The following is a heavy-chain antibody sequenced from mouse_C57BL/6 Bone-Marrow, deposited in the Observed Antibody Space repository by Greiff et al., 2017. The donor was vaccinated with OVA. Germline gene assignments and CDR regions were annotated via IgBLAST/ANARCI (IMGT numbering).Heavy chain of an antibody. J-gene: IGHJ1*03. CDR1: GFTFSSYT. D-gene: IGHD1-1*01. CDR3: ARDYYGSSGWYFDV. Sequence: EVHLVESGGGLVKPGGSLKLSCAASGFTFSSYTMSWVRQTPEKRLEWVATISGGGGNTYYPDSVKGRFTISRDNAKNTLYLQMSSLRSEDTALYYCARDYYGSSGWYFDVWGTGTTVTVSS. V-gene: IGHV5-9*01. CDR2: ISGGGGNT.